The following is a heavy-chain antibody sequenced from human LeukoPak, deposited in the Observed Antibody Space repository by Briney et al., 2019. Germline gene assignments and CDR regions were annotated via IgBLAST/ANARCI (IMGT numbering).Heavy chain of an antibody. Sequence: PGVSLRLSCVASGLTFSSYGMHWVRQAPGKGLEWVAVIWYDGSNKYYADSVKGRFTVSRDNAKNTLYLQMNSLRAEDTAVYYCARDGEDILTGYFHWGQGTLVTVSS. CDR2: IWYDGSNK. J-gene: IGHJ4*02. D-gene: IGHD3-9*01. CDR1: GLTFSSYG. V-gene: IGHV3-33*01. CDR3: ARDGEDILTGYFH.